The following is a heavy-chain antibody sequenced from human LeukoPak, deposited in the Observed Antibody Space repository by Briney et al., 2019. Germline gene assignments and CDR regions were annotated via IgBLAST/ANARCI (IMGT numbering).Heavy chain of an antibody. Sequence: PSETLSLTCTISGGSISSYYWSWIRQPPGKGLEWIGYIYYSGSTNYNPSLKSRVTISVDTSKNQFSLKLSSVTAADTAVYYCARDGEAGGYFDYWGQGTLVTVSS. D-gene: IGHD3-10*01. CDR3: ARDGEAGGYFDY. J-gene: IGHJ4*02. CDR2: IYYSGST. V-gene: IGHV4-59*01. CDR1: GGSISSYY.